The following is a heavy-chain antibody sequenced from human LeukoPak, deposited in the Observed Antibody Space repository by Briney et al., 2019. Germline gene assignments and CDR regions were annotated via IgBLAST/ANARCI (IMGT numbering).Heavy chain of an antibody. CDR2: INPNSGGT. CDR3: ARSRSSGSAEFFQY. D-gene: IGHD3-22*01. J-gene: IGHJ1*01. V-gene: IGHV1-2*02. Sequence: ASVRVSCKASGYTFTGYYMHWVRQAPGQGLEWMGWINPNSGGTKYAQRFQGRVTMTRDTSISTAYMELSRPSSDDSTVYYCARSRSSGSAEFFQYWGQGTLVTVSS. CDR1: GYTFTGYY.